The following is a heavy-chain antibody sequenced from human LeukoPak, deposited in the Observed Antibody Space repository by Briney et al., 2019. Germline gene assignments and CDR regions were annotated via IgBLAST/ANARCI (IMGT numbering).Heavy chain of an antibody. CDR1: GGTFSSYA. J-gene: IGHJ4*02. Sequence: ASVKVSCKASGGTFSSYAISWVRQAPGQGLEWMGRIIPIFGTANYAQKFQGRVTITTDESTSTAYMELSSLRSEDTAVYYCARVGYSSGWSPFDYWGQGTLVTVSS. D-gene: IGHD6-19*01. CDR3: ARVGYSSGWSPFDY. CDR2: IIPIFGTA. V-gene: IGHV1-69*05.